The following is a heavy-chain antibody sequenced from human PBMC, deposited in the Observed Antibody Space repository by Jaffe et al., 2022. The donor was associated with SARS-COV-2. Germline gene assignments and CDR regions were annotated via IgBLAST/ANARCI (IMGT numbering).Heavy chain of an antibody. J-gene: IGHJ3*02. CDR3: AATGLDHAFDI. CDR1: GFTFSSYA. V-gene: IGHV3-30*04. Sequence: QVQLVESGGGVVQPGRSLRLSCAASGFTFSSYAMHWVRQAPGKGLEWVAVISYDGSNKYYADSVKGRFTISRDNSKNTLYLQMNSLRAEDTAVYYCAATGLDHAFDIWGQGTMVTVSS. D-gene: IGHD6-19*01. CDR2: ISYDGSNK.